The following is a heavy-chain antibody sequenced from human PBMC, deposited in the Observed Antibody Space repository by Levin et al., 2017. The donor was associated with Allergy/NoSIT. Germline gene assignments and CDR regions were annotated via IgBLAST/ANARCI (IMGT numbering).Heavy chain of an antibody. J-gene: IGHJ6*03. V-gene: IGHV4-34*01. CDR1: GGSLSGYY. CDR2: VNHSGST. CDR3: ARGDGYCSSPACYGRTYYEYYNMDV. D-gene: IGHD2-2*01. Sequence: SETLSLTCDVYGGSLSGYYWTWIRQPPGKGLEWIGEVNHSGSTNYNPSLQSRVTISLDTPKNQLSLKLSPVTAADTAVYYCARGDGYCSSPACYGRTYYEYYNMDVWGEGTTVTVFS.